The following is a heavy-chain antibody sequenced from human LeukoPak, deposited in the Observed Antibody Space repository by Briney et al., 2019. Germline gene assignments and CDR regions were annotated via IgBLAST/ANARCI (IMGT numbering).Heavy chain of an antibody. CDR3: ARAEGSGSGAYTLDY. CDR1: GGSTINYF. V-gene: IGHV4-4*07. J-gene: IGHJ4*02. CDR2: IYSSGTT. Sequence: SETLSLTCTVSGGSTINYFRSWIRQPAGKGLEWIGHIYSSGTTHYNPSLNNRVTISLDASTSQFFLHPNSVTAADTAVYFCARAEGSGSGAYTLDYWGQGILVTVSS. D-gene: IGHD3-10*01.